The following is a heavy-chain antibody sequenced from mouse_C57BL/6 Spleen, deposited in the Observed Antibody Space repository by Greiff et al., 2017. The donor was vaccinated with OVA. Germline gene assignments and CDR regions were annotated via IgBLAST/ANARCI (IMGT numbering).Heavy chain of an antibody. Sequence: EVQLQESGPGLVKPSQSLSLTCSVTGYSITSGYYWNWIRQFPGNKLEWMGYISYDGSNNYNPSLKNRISITRDTSKNQFFLKLNSVTTEDTATYYGAREGGYDEDFDYWGQGTTLTVSS. CDR2: ISYDGSN. V-gene: IGHV3-6*01. J-gene: IGHJ2*01. CDR3: AREGGYDEDFDY. CDR1: GYSITSGYY. D-gene: IGHD2-2*01.